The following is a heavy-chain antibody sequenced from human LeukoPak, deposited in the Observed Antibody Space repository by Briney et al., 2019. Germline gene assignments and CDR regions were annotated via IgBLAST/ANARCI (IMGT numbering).Heavy chain of an antibody. Sequence: PGGSLRLSCAASGFTFNSYSMNWVRQAPGKGLEWVSSISSSSSYTNYADSVKGRFTISRDNAKNSLYLQMNSLRAEDTAVYYCARDLTYYYDSSGYYDPYYYYGMDVWGQGTTVTVSS. CDR2: ISSSSSYT. CDR1: GFTFNSYS. V-gene: IGHV3-21*01. J-gene: IGHJ6*02. CDR3: ARDLTYYYDSSGYYDPYYYYGMDV. D-gene: IGHD3-22*01.